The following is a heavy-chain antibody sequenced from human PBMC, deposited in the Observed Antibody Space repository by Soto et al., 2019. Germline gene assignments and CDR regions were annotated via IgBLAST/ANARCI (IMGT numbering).Heavy chain of an antibody. CDR2: VHSSGGT. D-gene: IGHD2-2*01. V-gene: IGHV4-39*02. J-gene: IGHJ4*02. Sequence: SETLSLTCTVSGGSIKNGDYFWGWIRQPPGKGLEWIGSVHSSGGTYYNSSLNGRVTISIDTSNNHFSLNLISVTAADTAVYFCSSILVVAPPPSGFDSWGQGLLVSVSS. CDR3: SSILVVAPPPSGFDS. CDR1: GGSIKNGDYF.